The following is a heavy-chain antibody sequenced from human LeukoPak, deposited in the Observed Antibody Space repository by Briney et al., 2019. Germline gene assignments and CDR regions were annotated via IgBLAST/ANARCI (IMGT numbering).Heavy chain of an antibody. Sequence: SETLSLTCSVSGDSISRYYWNWIHQAAGRGLEWIGRIFTGGFVNYNPSLSSRVTVSLDTSKNQVSLKLTSVTAADTAVYYCARHSMLSSTYFGVSDIWGQGTTVTVSS. J-gene: IGHJ3*02. V-gene: IGHV4-4*07. CDR3: ARHSMLSSTYFGVSDI. D-gene: IGHD6-13*01. CDR1: GDSISRYY. CDR2: IFTGGFV.